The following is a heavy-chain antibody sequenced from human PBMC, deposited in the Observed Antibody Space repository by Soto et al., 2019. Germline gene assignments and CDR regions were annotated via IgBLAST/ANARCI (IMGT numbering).Heavy chain of an antibody. CDR2: IFYSGDT. CDR3: ARAVPLGIAAAGPVYYFDY. J-gene: IGHJ4*01. Sequence: QVQLQESGPGLVNPSETLTLTCSVSGDFITSYHWSWIRQPPGKGLEWIGYIFYSGDTNYNPSLNSRGTISVDTSKNQVSLRLRSVTAADTAVYYCARAVPLGIAAAGPVYYFDYWGHGTLVTVSS. D-gene: IGHD6-13*01. CDR1: GDFITSYH. V-gene: IGHV4-59*01.